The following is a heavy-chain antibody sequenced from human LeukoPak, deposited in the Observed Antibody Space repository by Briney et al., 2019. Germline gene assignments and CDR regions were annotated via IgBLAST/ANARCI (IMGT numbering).Heavy chain of an antibody. CDR2: ISGSGATT. V-gene: IGHV3-23*01. D-gene: IGHD3-22*01. Sequence: PGGSLRLSCAASGFTFSNYAMSWVRQAPGKGLEWVSAISGSGATTFYADSVKGRFTISRDNSKNTLYLQVNSLRAEDTAVYYCARGYYDSSGYFQHGRWGQGTLVTVSS. J-gene: IGHJ4*02. CDR1: GFTFSNYA. CDR3: ARGYYDSSGYFQHGR.